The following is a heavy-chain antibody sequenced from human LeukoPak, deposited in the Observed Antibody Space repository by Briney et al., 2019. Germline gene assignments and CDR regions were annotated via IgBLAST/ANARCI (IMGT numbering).Heavy chain of an antibody. CDR1: GGTLSSYA. J-gene: IGHJ4*02. D-gene: IGHD3-9*01. CDR3: ARVYYDILTGYFKHFDY. V-gene: IGHV1-69*05. Sequence: ASVKVSCKASGGTLSSYAISWVRQAPGQGLEWMGGIIPIFGTANYAQKFQGRVTITTDESTSTAYMELSSLRSEDTAVYYCARVYYDILTGYFKHFDYWGQGTLVTVSS. CDR2: IIPIFGTA.